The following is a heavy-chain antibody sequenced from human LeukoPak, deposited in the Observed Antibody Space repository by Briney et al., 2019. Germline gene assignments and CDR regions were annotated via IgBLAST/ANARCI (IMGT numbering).Heavy chain of an antibody. CDR1: GFTFSSYW. V-gene: IGHV3-7*03. D-gene: IGHD1-7*01. J-gene: IGHJ4*02. Sequence: GGSLRLSCAASGFTFSSYWMSWVRQAPGKGLEWVANIKQDGSEKYYMDSVKGRFTISRDNAKNSLYLQMNSLRAEDTALYYCARNFRYNWNSLPDYWGQGTLVTVSS. CDR2: IKQDGSEK. CDR3: ARNFRYNWNSLPDY.